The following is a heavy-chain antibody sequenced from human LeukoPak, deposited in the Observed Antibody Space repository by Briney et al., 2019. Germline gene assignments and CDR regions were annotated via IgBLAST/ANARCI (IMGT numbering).Heavy chain of an antibody. Sequence: SQTLSLTCTVSGGSISSGGYYWSWIRQHPGKGLEWIGYIYYSGSTYYNPSLKSRVTISVDTSKNQLSLKLSSVTAADTAVYYCARVGSYYDSSGYYFDYWGQGTLVTVSS. CDR2: IYYSGST. J-gene: IGHJ4*02. CDR1: GGSISSGGYY. V-gene: IGHV4-31*03. CDR3: ARVGSYYDSSGYYFDY. D-gene: IGHD3-22*01.